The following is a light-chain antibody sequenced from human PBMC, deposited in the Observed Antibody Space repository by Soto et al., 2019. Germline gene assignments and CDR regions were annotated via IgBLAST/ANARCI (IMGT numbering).Light chain of an antibody. CDR2: KAS. CDR1: QSISSW. CDR3: QKYNSYWT. Sequence: DIKMTQSPSTLAASVGDRVPITCRDSQSISSWLAWYQQKPGNAPNLLIYKASSLESGVPSRFSGSGSGTEFTLTISSLQPDDFSTYYRQKYNSYWTFGQGTKVEIK. V-gene: IGKV1-5*03. J-gene: IGKJ1*01.